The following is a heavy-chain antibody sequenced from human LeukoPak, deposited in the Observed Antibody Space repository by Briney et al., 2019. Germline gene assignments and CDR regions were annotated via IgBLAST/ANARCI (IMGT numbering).Heavy chain of an antibody. CDR3: AREGAGSWFDP. CDR2: ISYDGRNK. Sequence: GGSLRLSCAASGFTFSSYAMHWVRQAPGKGLEGGAVISYDGRNKYYADSVKGRFTISRDNSKNTLYLQMNSLRAEDTAVYYCAREGAGSWFDPWVQGTLVTVSS. V-gene: IGHV3-30*04. CDR1: GFTFSSYA. J-gene: IGHJ5*02. D-gene: IGHD1-26*01.